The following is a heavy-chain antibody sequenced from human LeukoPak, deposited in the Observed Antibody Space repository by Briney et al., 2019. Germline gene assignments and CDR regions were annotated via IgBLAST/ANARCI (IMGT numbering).Heavy chain of an antibody. CDR2: INHSGST. J-gene: IGHJ4*02. D-gene: IGHD6-13*01. CDR3: VGETGGYSSSY. V-gene: IGHV4-34*01. CDR1: GGSFSGYY. Sequence: SETLSLTCAVYGGSFSGYYWSWIRQPPGKGLEWIGEINHSGSTNYNPSLKSRVTTSVDTPENQLSLNLSSVTAADTAVYYCVGETGGYSSSYWGQGTLVTVSS.